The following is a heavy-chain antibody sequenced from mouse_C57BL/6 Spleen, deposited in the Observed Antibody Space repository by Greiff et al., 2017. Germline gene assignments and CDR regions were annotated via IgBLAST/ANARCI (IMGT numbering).Heavy chain of an antibody. Sequence: QVQLQQSGPGLVQPSQSLSITCTVSGFSLTSYGVHWVRQSPGKGLEWLGVIWSGGSTDYNAAFISRLSISKDNSKSQVFFKMNSLQADDTAIYYCARNHYYGSSYRAMDYWGQGTSVTVSS. CDR1: GFSLTSYG. CDR3: ARNHYYGSSYRAMDY. D-gene: IGHD1-1*01. J-gene: IGHJ4*01. CDR2: IWSGGST. V-gene: IGHV2-2*01.